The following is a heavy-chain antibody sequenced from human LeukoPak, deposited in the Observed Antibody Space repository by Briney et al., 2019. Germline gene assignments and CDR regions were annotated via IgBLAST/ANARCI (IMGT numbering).Heavy chain of an antibody. CDR2: ISSSGSTI. CDR3: ARDSQPPEMATITSYYGMDV. Sequence: GGSLRLSCAASGFTFSDYYMSWIRQAPGKGLEWVSYISSSGSTIYYADSVKGRFTISRDNAKNSLYLQMNSLRAEDTAVYYCARDSQPPEMATITSYYGMDVWGQGTTVTVSS. V-gene: IGHV3-11*01. D-gene: IGHD5-24*01. CDR1: GFTFSDYY. J-gene: IGHJ6*02.